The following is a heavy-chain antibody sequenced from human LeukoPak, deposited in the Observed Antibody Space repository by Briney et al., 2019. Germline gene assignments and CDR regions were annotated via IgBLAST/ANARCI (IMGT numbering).Heavy chain of an antibody. J-gene: IGHJ4*02. V-gene: IGHV4-59*08. CDR2: IYYSGST. Sequence: PSETLSLTCTVSGGSISSYYWSWIRQPPGKGLEWIGYIYYSGSTNYNPSLKSRVTISVDTSKNQFSLKLSSVTAADTAVYYCACGEYGAYVYWGQGTLVTVSS. CDR1: GGSISSYY. CDR3: ACGEYGAYVY. D-gene: IGHD4-17*01.